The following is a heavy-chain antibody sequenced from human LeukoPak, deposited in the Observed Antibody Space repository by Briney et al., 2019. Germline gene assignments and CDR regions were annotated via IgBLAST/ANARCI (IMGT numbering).Heavy chain of an antibody. Sequence: KPSETLSLTCTVSGVSISSYHWTWIRQPPGEGLEWIGHIYYSGSTNYSPSLKSRVTISVDTSKNQFSLKLSSVTAADTAVYYCASPAAAGTDWFDPWGQGTLVTVSS. CDR1: GVSISSYH. CDR2: IYYSGST. D-gene: IGHD6-13*01. CDR3: ASPAAAGTDWFDP. J-gene: IGHJ5*02. V-gene: IGHV4-59*12.